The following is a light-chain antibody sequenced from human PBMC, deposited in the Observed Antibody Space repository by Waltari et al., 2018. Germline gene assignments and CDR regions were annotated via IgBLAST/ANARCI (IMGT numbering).Light chain of an antibody. J-gene: IGLJ1*01. CDR2: DVS. V-gene: IGLV2-11*01. Sequence: QSALTQPRSVSASPGQSVTLSCTGTRNDIGGYVYVSWYQQYPGRAPRLLIFDVSQRPSGVPDRFSGSKSGTKASLTISGLQSDDEADYYCFAYAGTYTYLFGTGTRVTVL. CDR1: RNDIGGYVY. CDR3: FAYAGTYTYL.